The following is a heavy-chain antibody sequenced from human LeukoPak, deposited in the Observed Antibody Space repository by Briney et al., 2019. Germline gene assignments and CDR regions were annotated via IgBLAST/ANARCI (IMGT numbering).Heavy chain of an antibody. J-gene: IGHJ3*02. D-gene: IGHD5-12*01. CDR1: GGSISSTNW. Sequence: SGTLSLTCAVSGGSISSTNWWNRVRQPPGKGLDWIGEIYHSGSTNYNPSLKSRVTISVDKSKNQFSLKLTSVTAADTALYYCARSQDVDVVTTHRPFDIWGQGTVVTVSS. CDR2: IYHSGST. V-gene: IGHV4-4*02. CDR3: ARSQDVDVVTTHRPFDI.